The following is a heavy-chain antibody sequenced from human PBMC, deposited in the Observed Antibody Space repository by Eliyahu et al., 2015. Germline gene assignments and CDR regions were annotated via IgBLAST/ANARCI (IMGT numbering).Heavy chain of an antibody. CDR2: IWYDGSNK. CDR1: GFTFXRSG. Sequence: QVQLVESGGGVVQPGRSLRLSCXASGFTFXRSGXXLVRQAPGKGLEWVAVIWYDGSNKYYADSVKGRFTISRDNSKNTLYLQMNSLRAEDTAVYYCARDRPFWCSSTSCYAGLDAFDIWGQGTMVTVSS. V-gene: IGHV3-33*01. CDR3: ARDRPFWCSSTSCYAGLDAFDI. D-gene: IGHD2-2*01. J-gene: IGHJ3*02.